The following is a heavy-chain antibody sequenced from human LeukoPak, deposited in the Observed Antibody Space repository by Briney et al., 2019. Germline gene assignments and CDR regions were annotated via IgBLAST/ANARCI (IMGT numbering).Heavy chain of an antibody. V-gene: IGHV3-30-3*01. Sequence: GGSLRLSCAASGFTFSSYAMHWVRQAPGKGLEWVAVISYDGSNKYYADSVKGRFTISRDNSKNTLYLQMNSLRAEDTAVYYCARDGIVVGLFYYWGQGTLVTVSS. CDR1: GFTFSSYA. CDR2: ISYDGSNK. CDR3: ARDGIVVGLFYY. J-gene: IGHJ4*02. D-gene: IGHD3-22*01.